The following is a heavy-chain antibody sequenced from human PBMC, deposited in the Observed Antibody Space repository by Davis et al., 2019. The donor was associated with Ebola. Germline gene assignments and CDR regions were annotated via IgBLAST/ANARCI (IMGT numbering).Heavy chain of an antibody. CDR2: ISGDRKYI. V-gene: IGHV3-21*01. Sequence: GESLKISCAASGFSFSDYSMNWVRQAPGKGLEWVSSISGDRKYIYYADSVKGRFTISRDNGKNSLYLQMNSLRAEDTAVYYCAKEPGYSSSWFWGQGTLVTVSS. CDR1: GFSFSDYS. J-gene: IGHJ4*02. D-gene: IGHD6-13*01. CDR3: AKEPGYSSSWF.